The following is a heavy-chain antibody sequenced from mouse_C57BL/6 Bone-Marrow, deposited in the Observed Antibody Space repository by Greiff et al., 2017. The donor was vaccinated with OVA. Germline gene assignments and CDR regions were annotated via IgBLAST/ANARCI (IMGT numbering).Heavy chain of an antibody. J-gene: IGHJ3*01. V-gene: IGHV1-47*01. D-gene: IGHD2-4*01. CDR3: ARPGDYDGDWFAY. CDR1: GYTFTTYP. Sequence: VQLVESGAELVKPGASVKMSCKASGYTFTTYPIEWMKQNHGKSLEWIGNFHPYNDDTKYNEKFKSKATLTVEKSSSTVYLELSRLTSDDSAVYYCARPGDYDGDWFAYWGQGTLVTVSA. CDR2: FHPYNDDT.